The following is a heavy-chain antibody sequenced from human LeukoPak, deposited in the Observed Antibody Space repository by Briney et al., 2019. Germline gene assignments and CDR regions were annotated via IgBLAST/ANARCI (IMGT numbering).Heavy chain of an antibody. CDR2: ISGSAATI. CDR3: ARMTTVSHY. D-gene: IGHD4-17*01. Sequence: PGGSLTLSCAASGFTFSNYEMNWVRQAPGKGLEWVSFISGSAATIYYADSVQGRFTISRDNARNSLYLQMNSLRAEDTAVYYCARMTTVSHYWGQGTLVSVSS. J-gene: IGHJ4*02. V-gene: IGHV3-48*03. CDR1: GFTFSNYE.